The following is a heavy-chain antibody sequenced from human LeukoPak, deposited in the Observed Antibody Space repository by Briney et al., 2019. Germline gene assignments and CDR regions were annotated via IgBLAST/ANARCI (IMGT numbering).Heavy chain of an antibody. CDR3: ARDLPSSSSTGDAFDI. CDR2: IYSGGST. D-gene: IGHD6-13*01. CDR1: GFNVSSNY. J-gene: IGHJ3*02. V-gene: IGHV3-53*01. Sequence: GGSLRLSCAASGFNVSSNYMNWARQAPGKGLEWVSVIYSGGSTYYADSVKGRFTISRDNSKNTLYLQMNSLRAEDTAVYYCARDLPSSSSTGDAFDIWGQGTMVTVSS.